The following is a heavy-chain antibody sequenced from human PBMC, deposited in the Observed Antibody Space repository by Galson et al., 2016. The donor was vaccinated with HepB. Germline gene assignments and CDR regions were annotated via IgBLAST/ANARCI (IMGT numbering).Heavy chain of an antibody. J-gene: IGHJ6*02. Sequence: SVKVSCKASGYTFTSHTMHWVRQAPGQRLEWMGWINAGNGNTKYSQKFQGRVTITRDTSATTAYMELSSLTSEDTAVYYCARGRDWGSCSGGSCYSVPRYYYYGMDVWGQGTTVTVSS. D-gene: IGHD2-15*01. CDR3: ARGRDWGSCSGGSCYSVPRYYYYGMDV. CDR1: GYTFTSHT. V-gene: IGHV1-3*01. CDR2: INAGNGNT.